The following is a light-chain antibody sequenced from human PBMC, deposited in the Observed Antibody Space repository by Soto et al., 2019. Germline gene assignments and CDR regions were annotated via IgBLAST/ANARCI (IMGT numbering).Light chain of an antibody. CDR2: GAS. CDR1: QSLSGRY. V-gene: IGKV3D-15*01. CDR3: QQYNNWPSWT. Sequence: LTQSPGTLALSPGEGATLSCRASQSLSGRYLAWYQQKPGQAPRLLIYGASTRATGIPDRFSGSGSGTEFTLTISSLQSEDFAVYYCQQYNNWPSWTFGQGTKVDIK. J-gene: IGKJ1*01.